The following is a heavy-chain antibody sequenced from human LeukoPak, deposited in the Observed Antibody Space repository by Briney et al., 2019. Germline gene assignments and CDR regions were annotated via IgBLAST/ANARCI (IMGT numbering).Heavy chain of an antibody. J-gene: IGHJ4*02. CDR1: GFTFSTYW. CDR3: ASPMVYYDSSGESDY. CDR2: IKEDGSAK. V-gene: IGHV3-7*01. Sequence: GGSLRLSCAASGFTFSTYWMHWVHQTPGKGLEWVANIKEDGSAKNYVDSVKGRFTISRDNARNSLYLQMNSLRADDTAVYYCASPMVYYDSSGESDYWGQGTLVTVSS. D-gene: IGHD3-22*01.